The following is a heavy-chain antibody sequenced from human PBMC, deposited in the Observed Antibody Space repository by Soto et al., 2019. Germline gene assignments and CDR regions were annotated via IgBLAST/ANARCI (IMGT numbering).Heavy chain of an antibody. CDR3: ARRYCGGDCYYYYFDY. J-gene: IGHJ4*02. CDR2: IGTYIGST. Sequence: ASVKVSCKASGYTFNDFSISWVRQAPGQGPEWMGWIGTYIGSTNYAQKFHDRVTMTTDTSTNTAYMELSSLRSEDTAVYYCARRYCGGDCYYYYFDYWGQGTLVTVSS. D-gene: IGHD2-21*02. CDR1: GYTFNDFS. V-gene: IGHV1-18*01.